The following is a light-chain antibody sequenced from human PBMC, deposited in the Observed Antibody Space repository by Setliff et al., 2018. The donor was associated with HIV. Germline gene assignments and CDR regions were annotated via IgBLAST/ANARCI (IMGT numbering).Light chain of an antibody. CDR2: GNK. CDR1: ASNIGAGYD. CDR3: QSFDNRLEGAI. J-gene: IGLJ2*01. Sequence: QSVLTQPPSMSGAPGQRVTLSCTGSASNIGAGYDVHWYQQFPGTVPKPLIFGNKNRPSGVPDRFSGSKSGTSGFLVITGLQAEDEADYYCQSFDNRLEGAIFGGGTKVTV. V-gene: IGLV1-40*01.